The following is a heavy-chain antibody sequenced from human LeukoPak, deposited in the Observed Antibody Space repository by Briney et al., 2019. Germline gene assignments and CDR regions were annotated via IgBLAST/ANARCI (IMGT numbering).Heavy chain of an antibody. D-gene: IGHD1-26*01. J-gene: IGHJ4*02. V-gene: IGHV3-21*01. CDR1: GFTFSSYS. CDR2: ISSSSSYI. CDR3: ARDSSGSYSSFDY. Sequence: GSLRLSCAASGFTFSSYSMNWVRQAPGKGLEWVSSISSSSSYIYYADSVKGRFTISRDNAKNSLYLQMNSLRAEDTAVYYCARDSSGSYSSFDYWGQGTLVTVSS.